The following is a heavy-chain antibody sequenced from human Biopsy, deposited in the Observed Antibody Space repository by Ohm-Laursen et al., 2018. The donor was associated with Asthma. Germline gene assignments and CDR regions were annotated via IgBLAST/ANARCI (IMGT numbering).Heavy chain of an antibody. V-gene: IGHV3-7*01. CDR2: IKHDGSEK. D-gene: IGHD2-2*01. CDR3: AKTLHNTSGQEVGGMDV. Sequence: SLRLSCAASGFTFGDYCMSWVRQVPGQGLEWVANIKHDGSEKNHVDSLKGRFTISRDNAKNSLYLQMNSLRTEDTGVYYCAKTLHNTSGQEVGGMDVWGQGTTVTVSS. J-gene: IGHJ6*02. CDR1: GFTFGDYC.